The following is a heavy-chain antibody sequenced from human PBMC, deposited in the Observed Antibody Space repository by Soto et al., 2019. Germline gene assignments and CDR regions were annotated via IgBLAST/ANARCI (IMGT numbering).Heavy chain of an antibody. D-gene: IGHD6-13*01. CDR1: GYTFTSYY. CDR2: INPSGGST. Sequence: RASVKVSCKASGYTFTSYYMHWVRQAPGQGLEWMGIINPSGGSTSYAQKFQGRVTMTRDTSTSTVYMELSSLRSEDTAVYYCARGXSYSSSWYLAMGLWFDPWGQGTLVTVSS. CDR3: ARGXSYSSSWYLAMGLWFDP. J-gene: IGHJ5*02. V-gene: IGHV1-46*01.